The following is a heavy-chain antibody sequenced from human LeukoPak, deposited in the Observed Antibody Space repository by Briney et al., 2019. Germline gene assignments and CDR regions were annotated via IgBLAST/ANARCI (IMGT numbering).Heavy chain of an antibody. CDR1: GGSFSGYY. J-gene: IGHJ4*02. CDR3: ARGFNYDFWSGYYNYFDY. D-gene: IGHD3-3*01. V-gene: IGHV4-34*01. CDR2: INHSGST. Sequence: SETLSLTCAVYGGSFSGYYWSWIRQPPGKGLEWIGEINHSGSTNYNPSLKSRVTISVDTSKNQFSLKLSSVTAADTAVYYCARGFNYDFWSGYYNYFDYWGQGTLVTVSS.